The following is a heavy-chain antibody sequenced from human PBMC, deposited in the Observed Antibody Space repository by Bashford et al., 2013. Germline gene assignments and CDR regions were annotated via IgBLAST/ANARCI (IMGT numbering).Heavy chain of an antibody. V-gene: IGHV1-69*13. CDR1: GGTFSSYP. Sequence: SVKVSCKASGGTFSSYPINWVRQAPGQGLEWMGGIIPIFGTANYAQKFQGRVTITADESTSTAYMELSSLRSEDTAVYYCSRFVPGGMVTGSYYYYHDMDVWGQGTTVTVSS. J-gene: IGHJ6*02. CDR2: IIPIFGTA. D-gene: IGHD5-18*01. CDR3: SRFVPGGMVTGSYYYYHDMDV.